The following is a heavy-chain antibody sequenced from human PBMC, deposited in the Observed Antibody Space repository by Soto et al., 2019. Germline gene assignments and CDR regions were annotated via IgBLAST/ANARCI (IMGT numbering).Heavy chain of an antibody. CDR2: INDGNGNT. CDR3: AIDRRIAAAGPAIN. J-gene: IGHJ4*02. V-gene: IGHV1-3*01. D-gene: IGHD6-13*01. CDR1: GYTFTSYA. Sequence: QVQLVQSGAEVKKPGASVKVSCKASGYTFTSYAMHWVRQAPGQRLEWMGWINDGNGNTKYSQKFQGRVTITRDTSASTAYMELSSLRSEDTAVYYCAIDRRIAAAGPAINWCQGTLVTVSS.